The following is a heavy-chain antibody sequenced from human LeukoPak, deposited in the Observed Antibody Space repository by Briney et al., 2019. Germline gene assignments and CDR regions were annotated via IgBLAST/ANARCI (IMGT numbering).Heavy chain of an antibody. V-gene: IGHV1-69*02. J-gene: IGHJ4*02. CDR3: ATVDDLEFRYYFDY. CDR1: GGTFSSYT. D-gene: IGHD3-10*01. CDR2: IIPILGIA. Sequence: GASVKVSRKASGGTFSSYTISWVRQAPGQGLEWMGRIIPILGIANYAQKFQGRVTITADKSTSTAYMELSSLRSEDTAVYYRATVDDLEFRYYFDYWGQGTLVTVSS.